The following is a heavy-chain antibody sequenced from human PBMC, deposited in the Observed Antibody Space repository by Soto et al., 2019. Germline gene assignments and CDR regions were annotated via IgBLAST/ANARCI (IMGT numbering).Heavy chain of an antibody. CDR2: INHSGST. V-gene: IGHV4-34*01. CDR3: ASLPRTYYYGSGSYYPKYGMDV. D-gene: IGHD3-10*01. J-gene: IGHJ6*02. CDR1: GGSFSGYY. Sequence: SETLSLTCAVYGGSFSGYYWSWIRQPPGKGLEWIGEINHSGSTNYNPSLKSRVTISVDTSKNQFSLKLSSVTAADTGVYYCASLPRTYYYGSGSYYPKYGMDVWGQGTTVTVSS.